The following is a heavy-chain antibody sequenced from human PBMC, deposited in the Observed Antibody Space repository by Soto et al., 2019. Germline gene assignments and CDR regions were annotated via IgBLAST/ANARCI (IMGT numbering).Heavy chain of an antibody. CDR1: TFTFSDFG. Sequence: QVQVEEFGGGVVQPGRSLRLSCAGPTFTFSDFGFHWVRQAPGKGLAWVAMISYDGSDQYYGDSVKGRFTIYRDDSKNTVYLQMNSLRAEDTAMYYCAKSTYCNGGSCFPQYWGPGTLVTVSS. CDR3: AKSTYCNGGSCFPQY. V-gene: IGHV3-30*18. D-gene: IGHD2-15*01. J-gene: IGHJ1*01. CDR2: ISYDGSDQ.